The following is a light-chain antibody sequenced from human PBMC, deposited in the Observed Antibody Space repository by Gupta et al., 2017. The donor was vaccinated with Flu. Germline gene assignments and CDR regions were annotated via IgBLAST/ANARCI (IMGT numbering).Light chain of an antibody. CDR2: EAS. CDR3: QHYNSYPFI. CDR1: QGISSW. J-gene: IGKJ3*01. Sequence: DIQMTQSPSTLSASVGDRVTITCRASQGISSWLAWYQQKPGKAPKLLIYEASSLQSGVPSRFSGSGSETEFTLTISSLQPDDFASYYCQHYNSYPFIFGPGTKVEIK. V-gene: IGKV1-5*03.